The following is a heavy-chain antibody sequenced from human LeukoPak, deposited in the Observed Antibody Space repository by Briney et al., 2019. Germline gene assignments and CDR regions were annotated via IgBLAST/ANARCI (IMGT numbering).Heavy chain of an antibody. CDR1: GGSISSGDYY. Sequence: SQTLSLTCTVSGGSISSGDYYWSWIRQPPGKGLEWIGYIYYSGSTYYNPSLKSRVTISVDTSKNQFSLKLSSVTAADTAVYYCARAGYDILTGYLGAFDIWGQGTVVTVSS. CDR3: ARAGYDILTGYLGAFDI. D-gene: IGHD3-9*01. CDR2: IYYSGST. J-gene: IGHJ3*02. V-gene: IGHV4-30-4*01.